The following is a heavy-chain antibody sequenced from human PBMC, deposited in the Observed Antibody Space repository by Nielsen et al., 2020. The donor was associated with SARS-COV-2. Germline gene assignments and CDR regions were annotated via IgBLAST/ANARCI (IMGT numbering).Heavy chain of an antibody. D-gene: IGHD2-2*01. CDR1: GGTFSSYA. V-gene: IGHV1-69*13. Sequence: SVKVSCKASGGTFSSYAISWVRQAPGQGLEWMGGIIPIFGTANYAQKFQGRVTITADESASTAYMELSSLRSEDTAVYYCAREGVVPAAMRRFDPWGQGTLVTVSS. CDR2: IIPIFGTA. CDR3: AREGVVPAAMRRFDP. J-gene: IGHJ5*02.